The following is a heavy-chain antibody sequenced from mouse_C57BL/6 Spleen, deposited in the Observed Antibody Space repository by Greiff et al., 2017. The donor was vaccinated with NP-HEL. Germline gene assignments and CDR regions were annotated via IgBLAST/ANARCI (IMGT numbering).Heavy chain of an antibody. CDR2: IRLKSDNYAT. Sequence: EVKLMESGGGLVQPGGSMKLSCVASGFTFSNYWMNWVRQSPEKGLEWVAQIRLKSDNYATHYAESVKGRFTISRDDSKSSVYLQMNNLRAEDTGIYYCTDLFITTAMDYWGQGTSVTVSS. V-gene: IGHV6-3*01. D-gene: IGHD1-1*01. CDR1: GFTFSNYW. J-gene: IGHJ4*01. CDR3: TDLFITTAMDY.